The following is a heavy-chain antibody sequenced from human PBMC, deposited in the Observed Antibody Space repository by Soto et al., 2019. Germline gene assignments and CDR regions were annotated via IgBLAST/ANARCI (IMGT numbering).Heavy chain of an antibody. D-gene: IGHD2-15*01. CDR3: ARAKRYCSGGSCRYYFDY. CDR1: VGSISSYY. J-gene: IGHJ4*02. V-gene: IGHV4-59*01. CDR2: IYYSGST. Sequence: SETLSLTCTVSVGSISSYYWSWIRQPPGKGLEWIGYIYYSGSTNYNPSLKSRVTISVDTSKNQFSLKLSSVTAADTAVYYCARAKRYCSGGSCRYYFDYWGQGTLVTVSS.